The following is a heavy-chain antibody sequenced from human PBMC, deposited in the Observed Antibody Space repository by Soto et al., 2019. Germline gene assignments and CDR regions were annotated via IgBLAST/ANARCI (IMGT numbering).Heavy chain of an antibody. Sequence: GGSLRLSCAASGFTVSSNYMSWVRQAPGKGLEWVSVIYSGGSTYYADSVKGRFTISRDNSKNTLYLQMNSLRAEDTAVYYCARGVATMEGGYYFDYWGQGTLVTVSS. CDR1: GFTVSSNY. CDR2: IYSGGST. D-gene: IGHD5-12*01. J-gene: IGHJ4*02. CDR3: ARGVATMEGGYYFDY. V-gene: IGHV3-66*01.